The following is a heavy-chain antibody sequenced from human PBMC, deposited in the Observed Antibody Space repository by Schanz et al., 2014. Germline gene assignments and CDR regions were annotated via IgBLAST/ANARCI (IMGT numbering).Heavy chain of an antibody. D-gene: IGHD5-18*01. CDR1: GGSISSGGYS. V-gene: IGHV4-30-4*07. CDR2: IFFRGST. J-gene: IGHJ5*02. Sequence: QVQLQESGPGLVKPSQTLSLTCAVSGGSISSGGYSWSWIRQPPGKGLEWIGYIFFRGSTYYNPSPKSRVPIPVDKPKNQSSRKLRAVTAADTAVYYCARRSVSPSGNSYGYVVAWFDPWGQGTLVTVSS. CDR3: ARRSVSPSGNSYGYVVAWFDP.